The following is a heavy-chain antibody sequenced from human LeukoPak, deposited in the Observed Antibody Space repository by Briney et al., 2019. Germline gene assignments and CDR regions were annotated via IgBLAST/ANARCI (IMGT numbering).Heavy chain of an antibody. CDR2: IYPGDSDT. V-gene: IGHV5-51*01. D-gene: IGHD3-3*01. CDR3: ARSDYDFWSGSNWFDP. Sequence: GESLKISCQGSGYSFTNNWIGWVRQMPGKGLEWMGIIYPGDSDTRYSPSFQGQVTISADKSISTAYLQWSSLKASDTAMYYCARSDYDFWSGSNWFDPWGQGTLVTVSS. CDR1: GYSFTNNW. J-gene: IGHJ5*02.